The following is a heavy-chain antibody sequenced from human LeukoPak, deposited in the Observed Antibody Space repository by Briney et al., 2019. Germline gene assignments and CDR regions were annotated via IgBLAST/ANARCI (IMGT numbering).Heavy chain of an antibody. J-gene: IGHJ4*02. D-gene: IGHD6-13*01. V-gene: IGHV3-30*18. CDR1: GFTFSSYG. CDR2: ISYDGSNK. Sequence: PGGSLRLSCAASGFTFSSYGMHLVRQAPGKGLEWVAVISYDGSNKYYADSVKGRFTISRDNSKNTLYLQMNSLRAEDTAVYYCAKLWAAAGTRDYWGQGTLVTVSS. CDR3: AKLWAAAGTRDY.